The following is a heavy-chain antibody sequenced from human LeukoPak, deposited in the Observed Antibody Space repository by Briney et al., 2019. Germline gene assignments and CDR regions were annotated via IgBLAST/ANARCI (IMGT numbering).Heavy chain of an antibody. D-gene: IGHD3-22*01. CDR3: AKTYYYDSSGYYYRGRGYYFDY. Sequence: GGSLRLSCAASGFTFSSYGMHWVRQAPGKGLEWVAFIRYDGSNKYYADFVKGRFTISRDNSKNTLYLQMNSLRAEDTAVYYCAKTYYYDSSGYYYRGRGYYFDYWGQGTLVTVSS. CDR2: IRYDGSNK. J-gene: IGHJ4*02. CDR1: GFTFSSYG. V-gene: IGHV3-30*02.